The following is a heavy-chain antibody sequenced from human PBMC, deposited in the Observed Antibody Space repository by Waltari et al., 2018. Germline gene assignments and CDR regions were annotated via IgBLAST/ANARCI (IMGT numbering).Heavy chain of an antibody. J-gene: IGHJ4*02. Sequence: HVQLQESGPGLVKPSETLSLTCTVSGDFLTMDHWTWTRQAPGKGLEWIAYLRNSRGTKCTPSLESRVTVSVDTSKKQFSLRLTSVTSADTAVYYCARLPTKYYDSLGWGFFDQWGQGILVTVSS. CDR1: GDFLTMDH. CDR2: LRNSRGT. CDR3: ARLPTKYYDSLGWGFFDQ. D-gene: IGHD3-22*01. V-gene: IGHV4-59*08.